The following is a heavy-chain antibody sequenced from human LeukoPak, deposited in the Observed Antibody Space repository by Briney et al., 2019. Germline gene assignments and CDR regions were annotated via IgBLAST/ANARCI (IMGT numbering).Heavy chain of an antibody. Sequence: GASVKVSCKASGYTFTSYGISWVRQAPGQGLEWMGWISAYNGNTNYAQKLQGRVTMTTDTSTSTAYMELRSLRSDDTAVYYCAGTGYDFWSGYYETGVSTPGFDYWGQGTLVTVSS. CDR3: AGTGYDFWSGYYETGVSTPGFDY. D-gene: IGHD3-3*01. CDR2: ISAYNGNT. V-gene: IGHV1-18*01. CDR1: GYTFTSYG. J-gene: IGHJ4*02.